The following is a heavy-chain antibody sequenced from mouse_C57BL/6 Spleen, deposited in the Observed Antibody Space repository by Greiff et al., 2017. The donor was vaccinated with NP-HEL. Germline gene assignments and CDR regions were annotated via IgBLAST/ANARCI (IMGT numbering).Heavy chain of an antibody. D-gene: IGHD1-1*01. CDR1: GFNIKNTY. J-gene: IGHJ4*01. Sequence: EVKLVESVAELVRPGASVKLSCTASGFNIKNTYMHWVKQRPEQGLEWIGRIDPANGNTKYAPKFQGKATITADTSSNTAYLQLSSLTSEDTAIYYCASSAFTTVVDAMDYWGQGTSVTVSS. CDR2: IDPANGNT. CDR3: ASSAFTTVVDAMDY. V-gene: IGHV14-3*01.